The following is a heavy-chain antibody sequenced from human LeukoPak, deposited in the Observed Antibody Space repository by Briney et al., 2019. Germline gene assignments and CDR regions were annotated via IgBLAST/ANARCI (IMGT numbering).Heavy chain of an antibody. CDR1: GGSFSGYY. D-gene: IGHD2-15*01. V-gene: IGHV4-34*01. CDR3: ARRWGYCSGGSCRLNWFDP. Sequence: SETLSLTCAVYGGSFSGYYWSWIHQPPGKGLEWIGEINHSGSTNYNPSLKSRVTISVDTSKNQFSLKLSSVTAADTAVYYCARRWGYCSGGSCRLNWFDPWGQGTLVTVSS. CDR2: INHSGST. J-gene: IGHJ5*02.